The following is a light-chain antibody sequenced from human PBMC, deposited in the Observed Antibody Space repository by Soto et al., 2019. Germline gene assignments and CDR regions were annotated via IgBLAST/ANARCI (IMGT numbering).Light chain of an antibody. CDR2: SNN. Sequence: QSGLAQPPSTSGAPGPRGTISCSGSSSNNGSNTLNWYQQLPGTAPKLLIYSNNQRPSGVPDRFSGSKSGTSASLAISGLQSEDEADYYCAAWDDSLNGYVFGTGTKVTVL. J-gene: IGLJ1*01. CDR1: SSNNGSNT. V-gene: IGLV1-44*01. CDR3: AAWDDSLNGYV.